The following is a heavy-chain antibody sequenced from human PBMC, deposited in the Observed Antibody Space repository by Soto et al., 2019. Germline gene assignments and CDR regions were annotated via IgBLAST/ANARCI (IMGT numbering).Heavy chain of an antibody. D-gene: IGHD6-13*01. CDR2: IKSKADGYAT. V-gene: IGHV3-73*01. Sequence: GSLRLSCAASGFTFSGSTMHWVRQTSGRGLEWVGRIKSKADGYATAYGASVKGRFTISRDDSKNTAYLQMNSLKTEDTAVYSCTRTMPGYYMDVWGKGTTVTVSS. CDR3: TRTMPGYYMDV. J-gene: IGHJ6*03. CDR1: GFTFSGST.